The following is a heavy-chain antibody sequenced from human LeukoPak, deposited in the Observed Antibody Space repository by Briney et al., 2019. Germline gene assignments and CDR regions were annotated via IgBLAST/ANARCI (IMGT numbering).Heavy chain of an antibody. D-gene: IGHD7-27*01. CDR1: GGSISSYY. Sequence: SETLSLTCTVSGGSISSYYWSWIRQPPGKGLEWIGYICYSGSTNYNPSLKSRVTISVDTSKNQFSLKLSSVTAADTAVYYCARLAPYWGNDYWGQGTLVTVSS. CDR3: ARLAPYWGNDY. J-gene: IGHJ4*02. V-gene: IGHV4-59*01. CDR2: ICYSGST.